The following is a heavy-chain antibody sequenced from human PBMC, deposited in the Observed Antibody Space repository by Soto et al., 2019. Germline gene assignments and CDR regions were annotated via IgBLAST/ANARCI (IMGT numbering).Heavy chain of an antibody. J-gene: IGHJ2*01. CDR1: GFVYSNYA. CDR2: IWSDGTKK. Sequence: VQLVESGGGVVQPGRSLRLSCAASGFVYSNYAMHWVRLSPGKGLEWVALIWSDGTKKYYMDSMKGRFIISRDNSLKTLHLQMDSLRAEDAAVYFCVRGIPSQYTSDWLYWYFDLWGRGTQVTVSA. V-gene: IGHV3-33*01. D-gene: IGHD6-25*01. CDR3: VRGIPSQYTSDWLYWYFDL.